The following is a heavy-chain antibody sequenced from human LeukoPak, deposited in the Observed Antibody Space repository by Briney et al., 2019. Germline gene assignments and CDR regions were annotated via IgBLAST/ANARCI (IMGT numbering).Heavy chain of an antibody. CDR2: VDADGSTT. J-gene: IGHJ5*02. D-gene: IGHD5-24*01. Sequence: PGGSLRLSCVVSGFTFTTYWMHWVRQAPGKGLVWVSRVDADGSTTIYADSVKGRFTISRDNGINTVYLQMNSLRAEHTAVYYCARGFDGYPFGWWFDPWGQGTLVTVSS. V-gene: IGHV3-74*01. CDR3: ARGFDGYPFGWWFDP. CDR1: GFTFTTYW.